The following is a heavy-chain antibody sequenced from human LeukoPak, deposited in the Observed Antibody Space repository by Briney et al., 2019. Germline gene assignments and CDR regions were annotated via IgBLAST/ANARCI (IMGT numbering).Heavy chain of an antibody. V-gene: IGHV1-69*13. CDR1: GDSFRNSA. CDR2: INPLFRTA. J-gene: IGHJ4*02. D-gene: IGHD3-22*01. CDR3: ARDGSVSSGYPNY. Sequence: GASVKVSCKASGDSFRNSAISWVRQAPGQGLEWMGGINPLFRTANYALKFQGKVTITADESTSTAYLELSSLRSEDTAVYYCARDGSVSSGYPNYWGQGTLVTVSS.